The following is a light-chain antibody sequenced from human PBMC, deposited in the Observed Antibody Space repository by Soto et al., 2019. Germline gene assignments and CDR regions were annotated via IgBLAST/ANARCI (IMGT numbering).Light chain of an antibody. Sequence: QSALPQPASVSGSPGQSITISCTGTSSDVGFYKYVSWYQHHPGKAPKLMIYEVSNRPSGVSNRFSGSKSGNTASLTISGLQAEDEADYYCSSYTSSSPCVFGTGTKVTVL. CDR1: SSDVGFYKY. CDR3: SSYTSSSPCV. V-gene: IGLV2-14*01. CDR2: EVS. J-gene: IGLJ1*01.